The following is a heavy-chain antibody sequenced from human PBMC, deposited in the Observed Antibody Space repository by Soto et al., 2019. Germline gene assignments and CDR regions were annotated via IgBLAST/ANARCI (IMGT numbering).Heavy chain of an antibody. V-gene: IGHV1-18*01. Sequence: QVRLVQSGAEVKKPGASVKVSCKASGYSFTTYVIGWVRQAPGQGLEWVGLINPYNGNTNYAQKLQDRVTMTTDTSSSTAYLELRSLRSDDTAVYYCVRGWGWLHLDYWGQGTLVTASS. CDR2: INPYNGNT. CDR1: GYSFTTYV. J-gene: IGHJ4*02. D-gene: IGHD2-21*01. CDR3: VRGWGWLHLDY.